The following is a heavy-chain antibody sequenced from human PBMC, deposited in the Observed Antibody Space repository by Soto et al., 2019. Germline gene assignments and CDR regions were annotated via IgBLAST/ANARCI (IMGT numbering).Heavy chain of an antibody. CDR2: IDPSDSYT. CDR3: ARLGSSSYML. D-gene: IGHD6-6*01. J-gene: IGHJ4*02. V-gene: IGHV5-10-1*01. Sequence: PGESVTISCKDSGYSFTSYGIIWVRQMPGKGLEWMGRIDPSDSYTNYSPSFQGHVTISADKSIRTAYLQWSSLKSSDTAMYYCARLGSSSYMLWGPGTLVTVSS. CDR1: GYSFTSYG.